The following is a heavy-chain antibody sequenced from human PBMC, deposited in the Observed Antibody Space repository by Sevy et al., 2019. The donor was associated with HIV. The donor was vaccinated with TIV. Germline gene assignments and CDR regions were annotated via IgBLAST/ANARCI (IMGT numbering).Heavy chain of an antibody. D-gene: IGHD3-9*01. Sequence: GGSLRLSCAASGFTFSSNTMNWLRQAPGKGLEWVSSISSRSTYIFYADSVKGRFTISRDNSKKSLFLQMNSLRVEDTAVYYCARGDKDGWFDPWAQGTPVTVSS. CDR3: ARGDKDGWFDP. CDR1: GFTFSSNT. CDR2: ISSRSTYI. J-gene: IGHJ5*02. V-gene: IGHV3-21*01.